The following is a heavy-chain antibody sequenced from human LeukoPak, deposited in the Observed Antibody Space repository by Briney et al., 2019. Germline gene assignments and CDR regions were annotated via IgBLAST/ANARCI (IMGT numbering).Heavy chain of an antibody. J-gene: IGHJ3*02. CDR1: VYTFTSYD. Sequence: ASVKVSCKASVYTFTSYDINWVRQATGQGREWMGWMNPNSGNTGYAQKFQGRVTMTRNTSISTAYMELSSLRSEDTAVYYCARGGRGWLEHAFDIWGQGTMVTVSS. CDR3: ARGGRGWLEHAFDI. D-gene: IGHD6-19*01. V-gene: IGHV1-8*01. CDR2: MNPNSGNT.